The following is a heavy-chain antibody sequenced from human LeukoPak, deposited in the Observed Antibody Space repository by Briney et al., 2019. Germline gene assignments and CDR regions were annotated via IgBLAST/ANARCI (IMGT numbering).Heavy chain of an antibody. D-gene: IGHD3-10*02. CDR1: GLTFRTYS. J-gene: IGHJ6*04. CDR2: ISSGGSTI. CDR3: AELGITMIGGV. V-gene: IGHV3-48*01. Sequence: PGGSLRLSCAASGLTFRTYSMNWVRQAPGKGLEWVSYISSGGSTIYYADSVKGRFTISRDNAKNSLYLQMNSLRAEDTAVYYCAELGITMIGGVWGKGTTVTISS.